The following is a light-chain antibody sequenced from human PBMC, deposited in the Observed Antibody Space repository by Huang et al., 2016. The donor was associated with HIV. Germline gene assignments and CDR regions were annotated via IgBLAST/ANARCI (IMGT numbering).Light chain of an antibody. J-gene: IGKJ4*01. V-gene: IGKV3-11*01. CDR3: QHRSNWPLT. Sequence: EIVLTQSPATLSLSPGERATLSCRASQSVNNYLAWYQQKPGQAPRLLIYYASHRSTVIPARFSGSASGTDFTLTISSLEPEDFAVYYCQHRSNWPLTFGGGTTVEIK. CDR1: QSVNNY. CDR2: YAS.